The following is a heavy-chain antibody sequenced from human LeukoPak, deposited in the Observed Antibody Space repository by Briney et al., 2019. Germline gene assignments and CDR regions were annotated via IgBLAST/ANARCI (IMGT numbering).Heavy chain of an antibody. V-gene: IGHV3-7*01. CDR1: GFSFSTYW. CDR2: IKPDGSAN. J-gene: IGHJ4*02. CDR3: ARLGDSSGYYDF. Sequence: GGSLRLSCAGSGFSFSTYWLSWVRQAPWKGLEWVANIKPDGSANYYVDSVKGRLTTSRDNAKNSLYLQMNSLRAEDTAVYYCARLGDSSGYYDFWGQGALVTVSS. D-gene: IGHD3-22*01.